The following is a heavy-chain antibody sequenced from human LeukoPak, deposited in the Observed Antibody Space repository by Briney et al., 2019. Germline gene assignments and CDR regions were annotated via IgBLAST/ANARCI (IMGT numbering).Heavy chain of an antibody. CDR2: ISGSGSST. D-gene: IGHD3-16*02. CDR3: AKLGNGNVWGTYRDSWFDP. Sequence: GGSLRLSCVGSGFTFSNYAVTWVRQAPGKGLEWVSGISGSGSSTYYADSVKGQFTISRDNSKNAVYLQVNSLSAEDTAVYYCAKLGNGNVWGTYRDSWFDPWGQGTLVTVSS. CDR1: GFTFSNYA. V-gene: IGHV3-23*01. J-gene: IGHJ5*02.